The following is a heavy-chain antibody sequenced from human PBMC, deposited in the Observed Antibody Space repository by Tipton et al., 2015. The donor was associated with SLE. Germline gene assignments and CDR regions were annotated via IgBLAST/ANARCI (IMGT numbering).Heavy chain of an antibody. CDR2: MNPNSGNT. Sequence: QLVQSGAEVKKPGASVKVSCKASGYTFTSYDINWVRQATGQGLEWMGWMNPNSGNTGYAQKFQGRVTMTRNTSVSTAYMELSSLRSEDTAVYYCARDGCTNGVCSYWYFDLWGRGTLVTVSS. D-gene: IGHD2-8*01. CDR3: ARDGCTNGVCSYWYFDL. CDR1: GYTFTSYD. J-gene: IGHJ2*01. V-gene: IGHV1-8*02.